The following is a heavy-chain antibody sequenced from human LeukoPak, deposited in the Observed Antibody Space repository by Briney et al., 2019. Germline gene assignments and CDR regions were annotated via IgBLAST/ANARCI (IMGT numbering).Heavy chain of an antibody. Sequence: SVKVSCKASGGTCSSYAISWVRQAPGQGLEWMGGIIPIFGTANYAQKFQGRVTITADESTSTAYMELSSLRSEDTAVYYCGRGWEWLLPDHSYFDYWGQGTLFTV. J-gene: IGHJ4*02. D-gene: IGHD3-3*01. CDR3: GRGWEWLLPDHSYFDY. V-gene: IGHV1-69*01. CDR2: IIPIFGTA. CDR1: GGTCSSYA.